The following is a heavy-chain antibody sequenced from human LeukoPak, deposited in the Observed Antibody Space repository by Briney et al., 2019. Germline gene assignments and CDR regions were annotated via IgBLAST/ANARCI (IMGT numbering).Heavy chain of an antibody. CDR3: PRRRLWLRFDY. CDR1: GGSFSGYY. V-gene: IGHV4-34*01. CDR2: INHSGST. D-gene: IGHD5-18*01. J-gene: IGHJ4*02. Sequence: PSETLSLTCAVYGGSFSGYYWSWIRQPPGKGLEWIGEINHSGSTNYNPSLKSRVTISVDTSKNQFSLKLSSVTAADTAVYYCPRRRLWLRFDYWGQGTLVTVSS.